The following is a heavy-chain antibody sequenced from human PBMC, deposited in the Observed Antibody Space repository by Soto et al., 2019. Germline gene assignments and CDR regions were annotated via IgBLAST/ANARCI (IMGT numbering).Heavy chain of an antibody. CDR1: GFTFSNAW. CDR3: TTYYGVRFLEWFSSHFDY. V-gene: IGHV3-15*01. D-gene: IGHD3-3*01. J-gene: IGHJ4*02. CDR2: IKSKTDGGTT. Sequence: KPGGSLRLSCAASGFTFSNAWMSWVRQAPGKGLEWVGRIKSKTDGGTTDYAAPVKGRFTISRDDSKNTLYLQMNSLKTEDTAVYYCTTYYGVRFLEWFSSHFDYWGQGTLVTVSS.